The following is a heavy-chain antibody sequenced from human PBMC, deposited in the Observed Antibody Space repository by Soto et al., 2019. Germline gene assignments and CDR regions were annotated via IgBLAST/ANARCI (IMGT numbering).Heavy chain of an antibody. CDR1: GFSLSTSGAA. CDR2: IYWDGDR. CDR3: AHRATMTIFGLIIDNGAWFAP. J-gene: IGHJ5*02. D-gene: IGHD3-3*01. Sequence: QITLKESGPTLVKPTQTLTLTCTFSGFSLSTSGAAVGWIRQPPGRALEWLALIYWDGDRRYNPSLQSRLTIDTDTPRPQVALTLTSADPAETATHYCAHRATMTIFGLIIDNGAWFAPWGQGTLVTVSS. V-gene: IGHV2-5*02.